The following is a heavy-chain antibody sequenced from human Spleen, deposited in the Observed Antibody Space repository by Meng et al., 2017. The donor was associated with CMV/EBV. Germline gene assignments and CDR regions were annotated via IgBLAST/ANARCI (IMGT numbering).Heavy chain of an antibody. D-gene: IGHD2-2*01. CDR2: VYYSGNT. CDR3: ASSDIVLIPASLTFDY. V-gene: IGHV4-59*01. J-gene: IGHJ4*02. CDR1: GGSISGYY. Sequence: GSLRLSCSVSGGSISGYYWSWIRQPPGKGLEWIGSVYYSGNTKYNPSLTSRVTISVDTSENQFSLKVSSVTAADTAVYYCASSDIVLIPASLTFDYWGQGRLVTVSS.